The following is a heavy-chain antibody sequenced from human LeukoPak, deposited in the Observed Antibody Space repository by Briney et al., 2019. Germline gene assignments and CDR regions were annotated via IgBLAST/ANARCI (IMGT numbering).Heavy chain of an antibody. D-gene: IGHD3-10*01. CDR3: ARDDGYGSGSLNPYYYYGMDV. J-gene: IGHJ6*04. Sequence: GGSLRLSCAASGFTFSSYWMSWVRQAPGKGLEWVANIKQDGSEKNYVDSVKGRFTISRDNAKNSLLLQMDSLRAEDTAVYYCARDDGYGSGSLNPYYYYGMDVWGKGPRSPSPQ. V-gene: IGHV3-7*03. CDR2: IKQDGSEK. CDR1: GFTFSSYW.